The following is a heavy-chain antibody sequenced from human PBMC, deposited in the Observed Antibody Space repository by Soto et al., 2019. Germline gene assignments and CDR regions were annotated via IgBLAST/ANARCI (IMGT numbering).Heavy chain of an antibody. J-gene: IGHJ4*02. Sequence: PXESLNISCKGSGYSFTTHWVGWVRQMPGKGLEWMGIIYPGDSDARYSPSFKGQVTISVDESITTAFLQWSSLKASDTAMYYCARSQFDYVWGTSGYFDYWGQGTLVTVSS. CDR3: ARSQFDYVWGTSGYFDY. D-gene: IGHD3-16*01. V-gene: IGHV5-51*01. CDR1: GYSFTTHW. CDR2: IYPGDSDA.